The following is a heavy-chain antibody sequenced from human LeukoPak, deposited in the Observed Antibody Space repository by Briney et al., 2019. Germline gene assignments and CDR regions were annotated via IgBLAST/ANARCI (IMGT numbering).Heavy chain of an antibody. CDR3: ARGGPVRGVPNWFDP. CDR2: MKPNSGET. Sequence: ASVKVSCKASGYTFTNYDLNWVRQATGQGLEWLGWMKPNSGETGYAQKFQGRVTMTRNTSISTAYMELSSLRSEDTAVYYCARGGPVRGVPNWFDPWGQGTLVTVSS. V-gene: IGHV1-8*01. D-gene: IGHD3-10*01. J-gene: IGHJ5*02. CDR1: GYTFTNYD.